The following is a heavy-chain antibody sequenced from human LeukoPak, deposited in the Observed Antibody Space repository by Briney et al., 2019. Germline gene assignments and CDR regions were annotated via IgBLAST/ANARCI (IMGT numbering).Heavy chain of an antibody. CDR3: ARSPHILTGENFDY. D-gene: IGHD3-9*01. Sequence: ASVKVSCKASGYTFTGYYIHWVRQAPGQGLEWLGWINPNSGGTNYAQKFQDRVSMTRDTSISTAYMQLSRLRSDDTAVYYCARSPHILTGENFDYWGHGTLLAVSS. V-gene: IGHV1-2*02. CDR1: GYTFTGYY. J-gene: IGHJ4*01. CDR2: INPNSGGT.